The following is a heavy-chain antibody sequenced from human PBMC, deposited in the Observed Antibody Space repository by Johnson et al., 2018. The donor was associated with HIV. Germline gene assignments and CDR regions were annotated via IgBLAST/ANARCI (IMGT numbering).Heavy chain of an antibody. J-gene: IGHJ3*02. CDR1: GFTFSSYG. CDR3: ATAARLFDAFDI. CDR2: ISYDGSNK. Sequence: QVQLVESGGDLVQPGRSLRLSCAASGFTFSSYGMHWVRHAPGKGLEWVAVISYDGSNKYYADSVKGRFTISRDNSKNTLYLQMNSLRAEDTAVYYCATAARLFDAFDIWGQGTMVTVSS. D-gene: IGHD6-6*01. V-gene: IGHV3-30*03.